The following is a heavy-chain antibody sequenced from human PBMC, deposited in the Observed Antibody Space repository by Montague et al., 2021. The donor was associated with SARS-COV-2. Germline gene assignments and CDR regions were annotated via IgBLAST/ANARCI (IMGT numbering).Heavy chain of an antibody. CDR1: GGSFSGYY. J-gene: IGHJ4*02. CDR3: ARWDPQTLTLIGLRGKSASDY. D-gene: IGHD4-23*01. CDR2: INHSGTT. V-gene: IGHV4-34*01. Sequence: ETLSLTCSVYGGSFSGYYWSWIRQSPGKGLEWIAEINHSGTTNYNFNPSLRSRVTISVDTSKSQFSLKLSSVTAADTGVYYCARWDPQTLTLIGLRGKSASDYWGQGTLVTVSS.